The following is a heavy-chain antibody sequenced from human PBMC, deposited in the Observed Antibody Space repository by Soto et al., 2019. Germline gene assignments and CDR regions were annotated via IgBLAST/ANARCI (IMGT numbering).Heavy chain of an antibody. CDR3: ARDGAPLSGYSSGWGYYYMDV. D-gene: IGHD6-19*01. V-gene: IGHV3-11*01. CDR1: GFTFSDYY. J-gene: IGHJ6*03. CDR2: ISSSGSTI. Sequence: GGSLRLSCAASGFTFSDYYMCWIRQAPGKGLEWVSYISSSGSTIYYADSVKGRFTISRDNAKNSLYLQMNSLRAEDTAVYYCARDGAPLSGYSSGWGYYYMDVWGKGTTVTVSS.